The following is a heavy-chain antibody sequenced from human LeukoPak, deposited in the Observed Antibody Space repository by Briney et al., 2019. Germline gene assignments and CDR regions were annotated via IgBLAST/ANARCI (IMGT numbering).Heavy chain of an antibody. CDR1: GDTFTSYA. CDR3: ARVVPAATSTWYFDY. D-gene: IGHD2-2*01. CDR2: IIPIFGTA. V-gene: IGHV1-69*05. Sequence: ASVKVSCKASGDTFTSYAISWVRQAPGQGLEWMGRIIPIFGTANYAQKFQGRATITTDESTSTAYMELSSLRSEDTAVYYCARVVPAATSTWYFDYWGQGTLVTVSS. J-gene: IGHJ4*02.